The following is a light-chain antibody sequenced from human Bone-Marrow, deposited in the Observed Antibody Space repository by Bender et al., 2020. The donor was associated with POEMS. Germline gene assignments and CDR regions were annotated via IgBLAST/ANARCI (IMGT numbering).Light chain of an antibody. CDR1: NIGSKS. J-gene: IGLJ1*01. CDR3: AAWDSSLNAHYV. V-gene: IGLV3-21*03. CDR2: GGG. Sequence: YVLPQAPSVSAAPGKTARITCSGNNIGSKSVSWYQQKPGQAPVLVVYGGGHRPSGITERFSGSKSGTSASLAITGLQTGDEADYYCAAWDSSLNAHYVFGTGTKVTVL.